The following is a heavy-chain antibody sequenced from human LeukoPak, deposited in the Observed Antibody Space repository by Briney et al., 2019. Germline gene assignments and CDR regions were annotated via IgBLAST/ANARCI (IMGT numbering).Heavy chain of an antibody. CDR2: ISYDGSNK. V-gene: IGHV3-30-3*01. CDR1: GFTFSSYA. CDR3: ARDRLIMGYCSSTSCSVSYFDY. D-gene: IGHD2-2*01. J-gene: IGHJ4*02. Sequence: PGRSLRLSCAASGFTFSSYAMHWVRQAPGKGLEWVAIISYDGSNKYYADSVKGRFTISRDNSKNTLYLQMNSLRAEDTAVYYCARDRLIMGYCSSTSCSVSYFDYWGQGTLVTVSS.